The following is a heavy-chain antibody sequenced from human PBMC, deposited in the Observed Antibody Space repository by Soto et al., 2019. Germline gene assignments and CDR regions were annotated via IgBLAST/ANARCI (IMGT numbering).Heavy chain of an antibody. J-gene: IGHJ6*02. CDR2: IKSKSDGETT. CDR3: VTAGPEHYYYYYGMDV. V-gene: IGHV3-15*01. CDR1: GFTFREAW. Sequence: GGSLRLSCAASGFTFREAWMSWVRQAPGKGLEWVGRIKSKSDGETTDYAAPVKGRFTISRDDSEKTLHLQMNSLKAEDSAIYYCVTAGPEHYYYYYGMDVWGQGTTVTVSS.